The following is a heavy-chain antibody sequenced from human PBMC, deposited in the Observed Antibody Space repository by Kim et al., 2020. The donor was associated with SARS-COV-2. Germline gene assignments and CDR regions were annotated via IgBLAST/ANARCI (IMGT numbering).Heavy chain of an antibody. CDR1: GGSISSGEYY. CDR2: IYYSGST. D-gene: IGHD1-7*01. Sequence: SETLSLTCTVSGGSISSGEYYWSWIRQPPGKGLEWIAYIYYSGSTSYSPSLKSRATISIDTSKKQFSLKLSPVTAADTAVYYCARDGTTYGMDVWGQGTTVTVSS. J-gene: IGHJ6*02. CDR3: ARDGTTYGMDV. V-gene: IGHV4-30-4*01.